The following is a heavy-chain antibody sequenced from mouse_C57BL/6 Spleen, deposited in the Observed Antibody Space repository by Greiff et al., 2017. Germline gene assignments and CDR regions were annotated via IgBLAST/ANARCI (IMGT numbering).Heavy chain of an antibody. CDR3: ARSWLPYAMDY. D-gene: IGHD2-2*01. CDR1: GYTFTSYW. J-gene: IGHJ4*01. Sequence: QVQLQQSGTELVKPGASVKLSCKASGYTFTSYWMHWVKQRPGQGLEWIGNINPSNGGTNYNEKFKGKATLTVDKSSSTTYMQLSSLTSEDSAVYYCARSWLPYAMDYWGQGTSVTVSS. CDR2: INPSNGGT. V-gene: IGHV1-53*01.